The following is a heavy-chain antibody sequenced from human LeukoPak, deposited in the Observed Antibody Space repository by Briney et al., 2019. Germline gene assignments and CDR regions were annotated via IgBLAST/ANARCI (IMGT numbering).Heavy chain of an antibody. V-gene: IGHV1-2*02. J-gene: IGHJ6*03. Sequence: GASVTVSCKASGYTFTSYYMHWVRQAPGQGLEWMGWINPNSGGTNYAQKFQGRVTMTRDTSISTAYMELSRLRSDDTAVYYCARGNYVVYYYYMDVWGKGTTVTVSS. CDR1: GYTFTSYY. CDR2: INPNSGGT. CDR3: ARGNYVVYYYYMDV. D-gene: IGHD1-7*01.